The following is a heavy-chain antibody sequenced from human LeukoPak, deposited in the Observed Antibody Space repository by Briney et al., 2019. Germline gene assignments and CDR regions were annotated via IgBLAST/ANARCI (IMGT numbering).Heavy chain of an antibody. CDR3: ARDRVAAASLDY. J-gene: IGHJ4*02. CDR2: IYYSGST. CDR1: GGSVSSGSYY. V-gene: IGHV4-61*01. D-gene: IGHD6-13*01. Sequence: SSETLSLTCTVSGGSVSSGSYYWSWIRQPPGKGLEWIGYIYYSGSTNYNPSLESRGTISVDTSKNQFSLKLSSVTAADTAVYYCARDRVAAASLDYWGQGTLVTVSS.